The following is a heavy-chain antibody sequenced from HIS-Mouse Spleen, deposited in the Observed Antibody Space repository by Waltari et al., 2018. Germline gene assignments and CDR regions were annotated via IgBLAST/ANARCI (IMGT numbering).Heavy chain of an antibody. CDR1: GFTFSSYA. CDR3: ARDRFLEWLFDY. D-gene: IGHD3-3*01. J-gene: IGHJ4*02. CDR2: ISYDGSNK. V-gene: IGHV3-30-3*01. Sequence: QVQLVESGGGVVQPGRSLRLSCAASGFTFSSYAMHWVRQAPGKGLEWVAVISYDGSNKYYADSVKGRFTISRDNSKNTLYLQMNSLRAEDTAVYYCARDRFLEWLFDYWGQGTLVTVSS.